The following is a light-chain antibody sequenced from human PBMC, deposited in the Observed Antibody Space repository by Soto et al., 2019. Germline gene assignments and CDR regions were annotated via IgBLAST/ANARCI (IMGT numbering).Light chain of an antibody. J-gene: IGLJ1*01. CDR3: SSYTSSSILYV. CDR2: DVS. Sequence: QSALTQPASVSGSPEQSITISCTGTSSDVGGYNYVSWYQQHPGKAPKLMIYDVSNRPSGVSNRFSGSKSGNTASLTISGLQAEDEADYYCSSYTSSSILYVFGTGTKLTVL. V-gene: IGLV2-14*01. CDR1: SSDVGGYNY.